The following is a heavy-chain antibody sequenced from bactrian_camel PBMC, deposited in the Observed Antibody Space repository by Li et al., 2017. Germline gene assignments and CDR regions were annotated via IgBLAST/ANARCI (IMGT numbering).Heavy chain of an antibody. Sequence: VQLVESGGALVQPGGSLRLSCAASGFIFNDNRMHWVRQAPGEGLEWLSSILTANGRSMSADSVKGRSTISRDNTKDTVYLQMNSLKSEDTAVYYCATRLTYGGSWYPPDFGYWGQGTQVTVS. CDR2: ILTANGRS. V-gene: IGHV3S19*01. CDR3: ATRLTYGGSWYPPDFGY. CDR1: GFIFNDNR. D-gene: IGHD6*01. J-gene: IGHJ6*01.